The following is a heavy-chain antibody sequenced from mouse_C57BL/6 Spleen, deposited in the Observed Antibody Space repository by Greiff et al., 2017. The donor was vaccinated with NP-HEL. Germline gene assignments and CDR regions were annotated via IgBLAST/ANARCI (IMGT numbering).Heavy chain of an antibody. J-gene: IGHJ2*01. Sequence: QVQLQQSGPELVKPGASVKISCKASGYAFSSSWMNWVQQRPGKGLEWIGRIYPGDGDTNYNGKFKGKATLTADKSASTAYMQLSSLTSENSAVYFCAKTLYYGSSLFDYWGQGTTLTVSS. D-gene: IGHD1-1*01. CDR2: IYPGDGDT. CDR1: GYAFSSSW. CDR3: AKTLYYGSSLFDY. V-gene: IGHV1-82*01.